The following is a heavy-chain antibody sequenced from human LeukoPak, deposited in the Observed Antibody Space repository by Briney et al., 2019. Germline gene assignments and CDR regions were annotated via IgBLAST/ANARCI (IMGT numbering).Heavy chain of an antibody. J-gene: IGHJ5*02. D-gene: IGHD2-2*01. Sequence: GGSLRLSCAASGFTFSSYSMNWVRQAPGKGLEWVSSISSSSSYVYYADSVKGRFTISRDNAKNSLYLQMNSLRAEDTAVYYCARGRAYCSSTSCLNWFDPWGQGTLVTVSS. CDR2: ISSSSSYV. V-gene: IGHV3-21*01. CDR3: ARGRAYCSSTSCLNWFDP. CDR1: GFTFSSYS.